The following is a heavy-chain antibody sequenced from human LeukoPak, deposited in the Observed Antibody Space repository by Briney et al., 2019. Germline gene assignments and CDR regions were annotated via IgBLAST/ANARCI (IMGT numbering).Heavy chain of an antibody. D-gene: IGHD2/OR15-2a*01. CDR2: INSDGSWT. Sequence: HTGGSLRLSCAASGSYWMHWVRQAPGKGLVWVSHINSDGSWTSYADSVKGRFTVSKDNAKNTVYLQMNNLRAEDAAVYYCVSFYETCWGRETLVTVSS. CDR3: VSFYETC. V-gene: IGHV3-74*01. CDR1: GSYW. J-gene: IGHJ4*02.